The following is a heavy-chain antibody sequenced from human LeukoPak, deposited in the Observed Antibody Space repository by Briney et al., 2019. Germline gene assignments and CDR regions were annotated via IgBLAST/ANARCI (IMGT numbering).Heavy chain of an antibody. D-gene: IGHD2/OR15-2a*01. CDR3: ARHFRAFDV. CDR1: GGYISGYY. J-gene: IGHJ3*01. CDR2: IYYSGSA. V-gene: IGHV4-59*08. Sequence: PSETLSLTCTVSGGYISGYYWSWIRQPPGKGLEYIGYIYYSGSANYNPSLKSRVTISVDTSKNQFSLKLSSVTAADTAVYYCARHFRAFDVWGQGTMVTVSS.